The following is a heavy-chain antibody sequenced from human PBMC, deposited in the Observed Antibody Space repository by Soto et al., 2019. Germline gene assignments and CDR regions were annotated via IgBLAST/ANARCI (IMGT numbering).Heavy chain of an antibody. CDR3: ATQGVGLRYFDWLRYDYYGMDV. D-gene: IGHD3-9*01. Sequence: GASVKVSCKVSGYTLTELSMHWVRQAPGKGLEWMGGFDPEDGETIYAQKFQGRVTMTEDTSTDTAYMELSSLRPEDTAVYYCATQGVGLRYFDWLRYDYYGMDVWGQGTTVTVSS. J-gene: IGHJ6*02. CDR1: GYTLTELS. V-gene: IGHV1-24*01. CDR2: FDPEDGET.